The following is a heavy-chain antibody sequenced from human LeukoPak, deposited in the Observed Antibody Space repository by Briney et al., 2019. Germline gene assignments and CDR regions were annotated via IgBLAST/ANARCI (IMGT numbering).Heavy chain of an antibody. CDR3: AIGLRGYSCGSTFDY. V-gene: IGHV4-59*01. CDR1: GGSISSYY. Sequence: SETLSLTCTVSGGSISSYYWSWIRQPPGKGLEWIGYIYYSGSTNYNPSLKSRVTISVDTSKNQFSLKLSSVTAADTAVYYCAIGLRGYSCGSTFDYWGQGTLVTVSS. D-gene: IGHD5-18*01. J-gene: IGHJ4*02. CDR2: IYYSGST.